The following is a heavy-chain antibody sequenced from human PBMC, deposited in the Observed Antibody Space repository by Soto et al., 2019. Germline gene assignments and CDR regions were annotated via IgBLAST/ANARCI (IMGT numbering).Heavy chain of an antibody. D-gene: IGHD3-16*02. V-gene: IGHV1-58*02. J-gene: IGHJ3*02. CDR1: GYTFTGYY. CDR2: IVVGSGNT. CDR3: AAWYYDYVWGSYRRPLFDI. Sequence: SVKVSCKASGYTFTGYYMHWVRQAPGQGLEWIGWIVVGSGNTNYAQKFQERVTITRGMSTSTAYMELSSLRSEDTAVYYCAAWYYDYVWGSYRRPLFDIWGQGTMVTVSS.